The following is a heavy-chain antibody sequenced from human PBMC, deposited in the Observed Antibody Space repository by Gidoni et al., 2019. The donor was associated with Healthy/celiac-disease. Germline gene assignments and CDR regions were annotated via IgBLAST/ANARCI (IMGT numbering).Heavy chain of an antibody. J-gene: IGHJ4*02. D-gene: IGHD3-10*01. V-gene: IGHV1-58*02. Sequence: QMQLVQSGPEVKKPGTSVKVSCKASGFTFTSSAMQWVRQARGQRLEWIGWIVVGSGNTNYAQKCQERVTITRDMSTSTAYMELSSLRSEDTAVYYCAASVLLWFGELVSGNFDYWGQGTLVTVSS. CDR2: IVVGSGNT. CDR3: AASVLLWFGELVSGNFDY. CDR1: GFTFTSSA.